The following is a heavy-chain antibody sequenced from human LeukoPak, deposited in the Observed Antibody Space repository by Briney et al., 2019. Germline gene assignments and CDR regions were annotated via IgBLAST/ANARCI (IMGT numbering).Heavy chain of an antibody. V-gene: IGHV3-11*01. CDR1: GFTFSDYD. D-gene: IGHD1-26*01. Sequence: PGGSLRLSCAASGFTFSDYDMSWIRPAPGKGLEWVSYISSSDTTIYYADSVKGRFTISRDNAKNPLYLQMNRLRAEDTAVYYCARVSGSDYYFDYWGQGTLVTVSS. CDR3: ARVSGSDYYFDY. CDR2: ISSSDTTI. J-gene: IGHJ4*02.